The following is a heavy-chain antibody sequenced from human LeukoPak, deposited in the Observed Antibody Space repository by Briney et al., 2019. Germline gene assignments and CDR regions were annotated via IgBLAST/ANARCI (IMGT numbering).Heavy chain of an antibody. Sequence: SETLSLTCTVSGGSISTFYWGWIRQPAGKGLEWIGHIYASGYTTYNPSLKSRVAMSIDTSKNQFSLKLRSVTAADTAVYYCAREIAAAGTNWFDPWGQGTLVTVSS. CDR3: AREIAAAGTNWFDP. V-gene: IGHV4-4*07. J-gene: IGHJ5*02. CDR2: IYASGYT. CDR1: GGSISTFY. D-gene: IGHD6-13*01.